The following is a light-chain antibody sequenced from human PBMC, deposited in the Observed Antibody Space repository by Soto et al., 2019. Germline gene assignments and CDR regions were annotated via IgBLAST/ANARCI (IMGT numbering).Light chain of an antibody. CDR3: QTWGTGNVV. CDR2: LNSDGSH. J-gene: IGLJ2*01. CDR1: SGHSSYA. Sequence: QPVLTQSPSASASLGASVKLTCTLSSGHSSYAIAWHQQQPEKGPRYLMKLNSDGSHSKGDGIPDRFSGSSSGAGRYLTISSLQSEDEADYYCQTWGTGNVVFGGGTKLTVL. V-gene: IGLV4-69*01.